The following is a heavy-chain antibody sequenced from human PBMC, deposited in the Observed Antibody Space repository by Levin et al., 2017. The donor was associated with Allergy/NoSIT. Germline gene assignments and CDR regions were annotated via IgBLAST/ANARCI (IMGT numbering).Heavy chain of an antibody. CDR2: INPNSGGT. J-gene: IGHJ4*02. Sequence: GGSLRLSCKASGYTFTGYYMHWVRQAPGQGLEWMGWINPNSGGTNYAQKFQGRVTMTRDTSISTAYMELSRLRSDDTAVYYCARSDKSGSYFSNFDYWGQGTLVTVSS. CDR3: ARSDKSGSYFSNFDY. CDR1: GYTFTGYY. D-gene: IGHD1-26*01. V-gene: IGHV1-2*02.